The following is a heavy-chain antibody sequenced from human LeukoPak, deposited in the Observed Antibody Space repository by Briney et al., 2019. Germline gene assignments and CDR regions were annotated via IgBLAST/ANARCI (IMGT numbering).Heavy chain of an antibody. CDR2: ISRSGGST. V-gene: IGHV3-23*01. Sequence: PGGSLRLSCAASGFTFSDYYMSWVRQAPGKGLEWVSAISRSGGSTYYADSVKGRFTITRNNSKNTLYLQMNSLRAEDTAVYCFAIGYNYDSSGYYPLSYIYYWGQGTLVTVSS. J-gene: IGHJ4*02. CDR1: GFTFSDYY. CDR3: AIGYNYDSSGYYPLSYIYY. D-gene: IGHD3-22*01.